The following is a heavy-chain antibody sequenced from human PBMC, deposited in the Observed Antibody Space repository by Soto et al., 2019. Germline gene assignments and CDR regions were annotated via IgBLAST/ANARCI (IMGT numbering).Heavy chain of an antibody. J-gene: IGHJ5*02. CDR1: CGSIISGVYS. D-gene: IGHD5-12*01. CDR3: ARGYASQNWFDP. V-gene: IGHV4-30-2*05. Sequence: SETLCLTGAVSCGSIISGVYSWSWIRQPPGKGLEWIGYIYYIGSTYYNPSLKGRVTISVDTSKNQFSLKLSSVTAADTAVYYCARGYASQNWFDPWGQGTLVTVSS. CDR2: IYYIGST.